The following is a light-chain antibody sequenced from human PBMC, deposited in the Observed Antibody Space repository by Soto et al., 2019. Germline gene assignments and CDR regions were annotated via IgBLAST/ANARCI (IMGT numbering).Light chain of an antibody. J-gene: IGKJ3*01. CDR2: GAS. Sequence: DIVLTQSPGTLSLSPGARATLSCRASQGVSANHLTWYQQKPGQAPRLLMCGASTRATGIPDRFSGSGSGTDFTLTISRLEPEDFAVYCCQQYSRSPFTFGPGTKVDI. V-gene: IGKV3-20*01. CDR1: QGVSANH. CDR3: QQYSRSPFT.